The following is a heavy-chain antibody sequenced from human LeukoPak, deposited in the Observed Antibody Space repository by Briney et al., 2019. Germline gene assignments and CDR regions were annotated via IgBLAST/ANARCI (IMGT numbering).Heavy chain of an antibody. CDR3: ASVDTALNWFDP. V-gene: IGHV4-59*01. J-gene: IGHJ5*02. CDR1: GGSISSYY. CDR2: IYYSGST. D-gene: IGHD5-18*01. Sequence: PSETLPLTCTVSGGSISSYYWSWIRQPPGKGLEWIGYIYYSGSTNYNPSLKSRVTISVDTSKNQFSLKLSSVTAADTAVYYCASVDTALNWFDPWGQGTLVTVSS.